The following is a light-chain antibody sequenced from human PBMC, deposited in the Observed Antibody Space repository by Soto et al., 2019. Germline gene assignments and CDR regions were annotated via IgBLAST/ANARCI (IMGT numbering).Light chain of an antibody. CDR3: QQYGNFPYT. V-gene: IGKV3-20*01. CDR1: ETVNNNF. Sequence: ETVLTQSPGTLYLSPGERATLSCRANETVNNNFSAWYGQKPGQAPRLLIHGPSRRASGSPDRFSGSGSGTYFTLTISRLEPADFAVYYCQQYGNFPYTFGPGTKVQ. CDR2: GPS. J-gene: IGKJ2*01.